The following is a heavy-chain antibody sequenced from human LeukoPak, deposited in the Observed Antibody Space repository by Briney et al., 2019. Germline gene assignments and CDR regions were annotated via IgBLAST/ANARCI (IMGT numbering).Heavy chain of an antibody. CDR2: ISTSGGRT. V-gene: IGHV3-23*01. CDR3: AKGRNGDNVAEASDI. D-gene: IGHD4-17*01. CDR1: GFTFSTYA. J-gene: IGHJ3*02. Sequence: GGSLRLSCAASGFTFSTYAVNWVRQAPGKGLEWVSAISTSGGRTYYADSVKGRFTISRDNSKNTLYLQMNGLRGEDTAVSYCAKGRNGDNVAEASDIWGQGTMVPVST.